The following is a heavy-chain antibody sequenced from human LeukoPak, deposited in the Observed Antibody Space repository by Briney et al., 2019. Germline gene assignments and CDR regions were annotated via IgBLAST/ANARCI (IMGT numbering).Heavy chain of an antibody. Sequence: SQTLSLTCAISGDSVSSNSAAWNWIRQSPSRGLEWLGRTYYRSKWYNDYAVSVKSRITINPDTSKNQFSLQLNSVTPEDTAVYYCASSPTMITFGGVIVISYYFDYWGQGTLVTVSS. CDR2: TYYRSKWYN. V-gene: IGHV6-1*01. D-gene: IGHD3-16*02. CDR3: ASSPTMITFGGVIVISYYFDY. CDR1: GDSVSSNSAA. J-gene: IGHJ4*02.